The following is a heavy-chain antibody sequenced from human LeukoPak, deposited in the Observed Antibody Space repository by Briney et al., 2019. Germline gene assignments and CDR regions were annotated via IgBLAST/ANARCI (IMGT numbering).Heavy chain of an antibody. J-gene: IGHJ4*02. CDR1: GFTFSGYA. CDR3: AKASLAQQLVPFDY. CDR2: ISGSGGST. D-gene: IGHD6-13*01. V-gene: IGHV3-23*01. Sequence: GGSLRLSCAASGFTFSGYAMSWVRQAPGKGLEWVSAISGSGGSTYYADSVKGRFTISRDNSKNTLYLQMNSLRAEDTAVYYCAKASLAQQLVPFDYWGQGTLVTVSS.